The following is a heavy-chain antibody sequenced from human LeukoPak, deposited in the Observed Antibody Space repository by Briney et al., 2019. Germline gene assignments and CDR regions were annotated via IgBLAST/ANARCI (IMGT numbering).Heavy chain of an antibody. V-gene: IGHV4-39*01. CDR2: IYYSGST. D-gene: IGHD4-11*01. J-gene: IGHJ4*02. Sequence: SETLSLTCTVSSGSISSSSYYWCWIRQPPGKGQEWIGNIYYSGSTYYNPSLKSRVTISVDTSKNQFSLKLSSVTAADTAVYYCARRTDYHFDYWGQGTLVTVSS. CDR1: SGSISSSSYY. CDR3: ARRTDYHFDY.